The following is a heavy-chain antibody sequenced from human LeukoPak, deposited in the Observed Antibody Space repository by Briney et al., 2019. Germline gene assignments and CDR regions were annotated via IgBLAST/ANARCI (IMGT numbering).Heavy chain of an antibody. V-gene: IGHV3-7*03. J-gene: IGHJ4*02. D-gene: IGHD3-22*01. CDR2: IKGDGSNK. Sequence: GGSLRLSCAASGFTFSSYSMNWVRQAPGKGLEWVANIKGDGSNKNYADSVKGRFTVSRDNAKNSLYLQMNSLRAEDTALYYCARDPTGYYDSSGYSEYYFDYWGQGTLVTVSS. CDR1: GFTFSSYS. CDR3: ARDPTGYYDSSGYSEYYFDY.